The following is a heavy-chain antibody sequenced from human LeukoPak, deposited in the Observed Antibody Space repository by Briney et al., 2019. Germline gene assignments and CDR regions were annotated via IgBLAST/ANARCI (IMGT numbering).Heavy chain of an antibody. V-gene: IGHV4-59*11. J-gene: IGHJ4*02. Sequence: PSETLSLTCTVSGGSISSHYWSWIRQPPGKGLEWIGYIYYSGSTNYNPSLKSRATISVDTSKNQFSLKLSSVTAADTAVYYCAREQQLASYFDYWGQGTLVTVSS. CDR3: AREQQLASYFDY. D-gene: IGHD6-13*01. CDR2: IYYSGST. CDR1: GGSISSHY.